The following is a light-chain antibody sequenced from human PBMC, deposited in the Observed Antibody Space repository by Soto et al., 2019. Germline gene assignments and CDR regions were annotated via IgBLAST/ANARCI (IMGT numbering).Light chain of an antibody. CDR3: QQRSSWPLT. CDR1: QRVSTY. V-gene: IGKV3-11*01. J-gene: IGKJ4*01. Sequence: ETVLTQSPATLSLSPGERAILSSRASQRVSTYLAWYQQKPGQAPRLLISDASNRATGIPDRFSGSGSGTDFTLTISSLEPEDFAVYYCQQRSSWPLTFGGGTKVEI. CDR2: DAS.